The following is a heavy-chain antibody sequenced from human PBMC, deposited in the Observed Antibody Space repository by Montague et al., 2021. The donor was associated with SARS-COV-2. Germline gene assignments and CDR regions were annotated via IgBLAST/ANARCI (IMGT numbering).Heavy chain of an antibody. V-gene: IGHV4-34*01. CDR2: INHSGST. CDR1: GESVSGYY. Sequence: SETLSLTCAVYGESVSGYYWSWIRQPPGKGLEWIGEINHSGSTDYNPSLKSRVTISVHTSRNQFSLKLTSVTAADTAVYYCARQNSGTDHYDAFDFWGQGTMVTVSS. CDR3: ARQNSGTDHYDAFDF. J-gene: IGHJ3*01. D-gene: IGHD1-26*01.